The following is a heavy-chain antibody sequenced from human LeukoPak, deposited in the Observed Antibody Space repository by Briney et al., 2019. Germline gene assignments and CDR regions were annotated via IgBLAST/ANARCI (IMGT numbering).Heavy chain of an antibody. CDR3: AREPKGFSSHDAFDI. CDR1: GFTFDDYA. J-gene: IGHJ3*02. CDR2: ISWNSGSI. Sequence: PGGSLRLSCAASGFTFDDYAMHWVRQAPGKGLEWVSGISWNSGSIGYADSVKGRFTISRDNSKNTLYLQMNSLRAEDTAVYYCAREPKGFSSHDAFDIWGQGTIVTVSS. V-gene: IGHV3-9*01.